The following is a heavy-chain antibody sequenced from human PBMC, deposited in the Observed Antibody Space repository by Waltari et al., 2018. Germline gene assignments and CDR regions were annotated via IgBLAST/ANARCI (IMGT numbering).Heavy chain of an antibody. Sequence: QVQLVQSGAEVKKPGSSVKVSCKASGYTFTGYYMHWVRQAPGQGLEWMGWINPNSGGTNYAQKFQGRVTMTRDTSISTAYMELSRLRSDDTAVYYCAREGRRIAARPNWFDPWGQGTLVTVSS. V-gene: IGHV1-2*02. CDR1: GYTFTGYY. CDR2: INPNSGGT. CDR3: AREGRRIAARPNWFDP. D-gene: IGHD6-6*01. J-gene: IGHJ5*02.